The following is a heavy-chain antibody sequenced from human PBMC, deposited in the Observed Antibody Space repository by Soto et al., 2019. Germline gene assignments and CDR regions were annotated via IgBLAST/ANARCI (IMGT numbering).Heavy chain of an antibody. J-gene: IGHJ2*01. Sequence: ASVKVSCKASGYTFTSYAMHWVRQAPGQRLEWMGWINAGNGNTKYSQKFQGRVTITRDTSASTAYMELSSLRSEDTAVYYCAGEGVDGGWYFDLWGRGTLVTVSS. D-gene: IGHD5-12*01. CDR1: GYTFTSYA. V-gene: IGHV1-3*01. CDR3: AGEGVDGGWYFDL. CDR2: INAGNGNT.